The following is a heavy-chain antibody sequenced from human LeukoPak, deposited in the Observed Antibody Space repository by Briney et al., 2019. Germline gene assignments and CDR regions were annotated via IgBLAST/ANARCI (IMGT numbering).Heavy chain of an antibody. D-gene: IGHD5-12*01. CDR1: GFTFSSYS. CDR2: ISSSSSYI. Sequence: GGSLRLSCAASGFTFSSYSMNWVRQAPGKGLEWVSSISSSSSYIYYADSVKGRFTISRDNAKNSLYPQMNSLRAEDTAVYYCARDIGGIPYYYYYGMDVWGKGTTVTVSS. CDR3: ARDIGGIPYYYYYGMDV. V-gene: IGHV3-21*01. J-gene: IGHJ6*04.